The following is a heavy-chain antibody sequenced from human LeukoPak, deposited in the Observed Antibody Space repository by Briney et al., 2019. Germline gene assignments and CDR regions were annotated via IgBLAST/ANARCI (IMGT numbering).Heavy chain of an antibody. D-gene: IGHD2-15*01. J-gene: IGHJ4*02. CDR2: INPSGGST. CDR1: GYTFTSYY. Sequence: ASVKVSCKASGYTFTSYYMHWVRQAPGQGLEWMGLINPSGGSTSCAQKFQGRVTMTRDTSTSTVYMELSSLRSEDTAVYYCARERCSGGSCYSVFDYWGQGTLVTVSS. V-gene: IGHV1-46*01. CDR3: ARERCSGGSCYSVFDY.